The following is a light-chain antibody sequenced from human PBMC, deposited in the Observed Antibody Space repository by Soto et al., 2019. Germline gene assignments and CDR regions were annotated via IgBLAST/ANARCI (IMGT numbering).Light chain of an antibody. Sequence: QAVVTQEPSLTVSPGGTVSLTCGSNTGAVTIGHYPYWFQQKPGQAPRTLVYDTNNRHSWTPARFSGSLLGGKAALTLSGAQPEDEADYYCLISSGGARVFVGGTKLTVL. CDR2: DTN. V-gene: IGLV7-46*01. CDR3: LISSGGARV. J-gene: IGLJ2*01. CDR1: TGAVTIGHY.